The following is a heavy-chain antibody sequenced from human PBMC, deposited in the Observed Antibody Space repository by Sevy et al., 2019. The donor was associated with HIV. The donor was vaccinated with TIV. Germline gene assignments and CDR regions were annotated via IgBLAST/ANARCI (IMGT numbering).Heavy chain of an antibody. V-gene: IGHV4-4*07. D-gene: IGHD2-2*01. Sequence: SETLSLTCTVSGGSISSYYWSWIRQPAGKGLEWIGRIYTSGSTNYNPSLKSRVTMSVDTSKNQFSLKLSSVTAADTAVYYCARGLVVVVPADVSYYYYMDVWGKGTTVTVSS. CDR2: IYTSGST. CDR3: ARGLVVVVPADVSYYYYMDV. J-gene: IGHJ6*03. CDR1: GGSISSYY.